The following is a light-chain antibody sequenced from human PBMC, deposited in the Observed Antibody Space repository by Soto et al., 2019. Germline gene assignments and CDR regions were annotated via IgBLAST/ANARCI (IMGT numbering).Light chain of an antibody. CDR1: QGISSY. J-gene: IGKJ5*01. V-gene: IGKV1-8*01. CDR3: EQGNSNPIT. Sequence: AIRMTQSPSSLASSTGDRVTITCRASQGISSYLAWYQQKPGKAPKLLIYPASTLQSGVPSRFSGSGSGTDFTLTISFLQPEDFKTYYCEQGNSNPITIGQGTRLDI. CDR2: PAS.